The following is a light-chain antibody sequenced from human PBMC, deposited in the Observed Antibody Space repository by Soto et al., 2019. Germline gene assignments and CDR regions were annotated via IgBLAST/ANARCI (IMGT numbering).Light chain of an antibody. CDR3: CSYAGSYTYV. CDR2: EVS. Sequence: QSALTQPASVSGSPGQSITISCTGTSSDVGGYNYVSWYQQHPGKAPKLMIYEVSYRPSGVPDRFSGSKSGNTASLTISGLQAEDEADYYCCSYAGSYTYVFATGTKVTVL. CDR1: SSDVGGYNY. V-gene: IGLV2-11*01. J-gene: IGLJ1*01.